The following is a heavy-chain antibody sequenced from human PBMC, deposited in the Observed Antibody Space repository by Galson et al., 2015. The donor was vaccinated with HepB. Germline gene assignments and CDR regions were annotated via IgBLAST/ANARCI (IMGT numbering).Heavy chain of an antibody. D-gene: IGHD3-10*01. Sequence: SVKVSCKASGYTFTSYGISWVRQAPGQGLDWMGSISAFNGSTNYAQNLQGRVTMTTDTSTSTAYMELRSLRSDDTAVYYCARDWTMFRGVEGYWGQGTLVTVSS. CDR1: GYTFTSYG. V-gene: IGHV1-18*04. CDR2: ISAFNGST. CDR3: ARDWTMFRGVEGY. J-gene: IGHJ4*02.